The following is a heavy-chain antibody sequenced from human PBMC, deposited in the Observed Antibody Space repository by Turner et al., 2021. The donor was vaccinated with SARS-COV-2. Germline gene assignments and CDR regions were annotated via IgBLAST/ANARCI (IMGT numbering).Heavy chain of an antibody. CDR2: ISSTSSFI. CDR3: TRAYFYENIGYCLE. J-gene: IGHJ4*02. V-gene: IGHV3-21*02. Sequence: EVQLVESGGGLVKPGGSLRLSCAASGFTFSSYSMNWVRQAPGKGLEWVSSISSTSSFIYYADSVKGRFTISRDNAKNSLYLQMNSLRAEDTAVYYCTRAYFYENIGYCLEWGQGTLVTVSS. CDR1: GFTFSSYS. D-gene: IGHD3-22*01.